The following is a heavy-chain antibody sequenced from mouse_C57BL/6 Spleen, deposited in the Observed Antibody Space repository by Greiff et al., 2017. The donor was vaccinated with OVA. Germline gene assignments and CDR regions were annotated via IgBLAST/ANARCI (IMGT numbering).Heavy chain of an antibody. D-gene: IGHD2-4*01. Sequence: VKLQQPGAELVKPGASVKLSCKASGYTFTSYWMHWVKQRPGQGLEWIGMIHPNSGSTNYNEKFKSKATLTVDKSSSTAYMQLSSLTSEDSAVYYCARRDYDYGGFAYWGQGTLVTVSA. CDR3: ARRDYDYGGFAY. J-gene: IGHJ3*01. V-gene: IGHV1-64*01. CDR2: IHPNSGST. CDR1: GYTFTSYW.